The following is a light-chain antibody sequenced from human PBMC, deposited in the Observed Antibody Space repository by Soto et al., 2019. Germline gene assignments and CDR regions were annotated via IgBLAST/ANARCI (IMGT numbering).Light chain of an antibody. Sequence: EIVLTQSPGTLSLSPGERVILSCRASQSVTSNYLAWYQQKPGQAPRLFIFGASSRATGIPDRFSGSGSGTDFTLTIDRLEPEDSAIYYCQQYGRSPLTFGGGTKVEIK. J-gene: IGKJ4*01. CDR3: QQYGRSPLT. V-gene: IGKV3-20*01. CDR2: GAS. CDR1: QSVTSNY.